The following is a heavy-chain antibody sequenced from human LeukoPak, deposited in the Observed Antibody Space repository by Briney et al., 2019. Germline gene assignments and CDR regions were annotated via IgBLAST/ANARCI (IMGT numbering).Heavy chain of an antibody. D-gene: IGHD3-10*01. J-gene: IGHJ4*02. CDR2: MKEDGSEK. CDR1: GFSFSDYW. Sequence: GGSLRLSCAASGFSFSDYWMNWVRQAPGKGLEWVANMKEDGSEKYCVDCVKGRFTISRDDAKNSLYLQMNSLRAEDTAVYYCARGPNYGSRSDFFDFWGQGTLVTVSS. V-gene: IGHV3-7*03. CDR3: ARGPNYGSRSDFFDF.